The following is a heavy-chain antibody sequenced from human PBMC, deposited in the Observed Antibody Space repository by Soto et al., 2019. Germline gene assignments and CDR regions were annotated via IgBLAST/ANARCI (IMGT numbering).Heavy chain of an antibody. Sequence: PGGSLRLSCAASVFTFSSYAMSWVRQARGKGLEWVSAISGSGGSTYYADSVKGRFTISRDNSKNTLYLQMNSLRAEDTAVYYCANPRITIFGVKGMDVWGQGTTVTVSS. CDR2: ISGSGGST. D-gene: IGHD3-3*01. CDR1: VFTFSSYA. V-gene: IGHV3-23*01. J-gene: IGHJ6*02. CDR3: ANPRITIFGVKGMDV.